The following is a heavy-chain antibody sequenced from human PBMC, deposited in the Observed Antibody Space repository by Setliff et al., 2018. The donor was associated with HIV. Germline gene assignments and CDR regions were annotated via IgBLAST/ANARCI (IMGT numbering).Heavy chain of an antibody. CDR3: ARPSTGGGYNYWYFDL. J-gene: IGHJ2*01. Sequence: SETLSLTCSVSGGSMSSYYWSWIRQTASKGLEWIGRIYTSGSIIYNPSLRSRVTMSVDTSKNQFSLKLSSVTAADTAVYHCARPSTGGGYNYWYFDLWGRGTLVTVSS. CDR2: IYTSGSI. V-gene: IGHV4-4*07. D-gene: IGHD5-12*01. CDR1: GGSMSSYY.